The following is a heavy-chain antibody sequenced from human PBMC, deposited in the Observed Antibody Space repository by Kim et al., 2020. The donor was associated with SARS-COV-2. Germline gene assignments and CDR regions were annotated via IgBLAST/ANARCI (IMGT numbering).Heavy chain of an antibody. CDR2: IDPSDSYT. CDR1: GYSFTSYW. D-gene: IGHD3-16*02. CDR3: ARTAYDYVWGSYRYPTIIDY. Sequence: GESLKISCKGSGYSFTSYWISWVRQMPGKGLEWMGRIDPSDSYTNYSPSFQGHVTISADKSISTAYLQWSSLKASDTAMYYCARTAYDYVWGSYRYPTIIDYWGQGTLVTVSS. V-gene: IGHV5-10-1*01. J-gene: IGHJ4*02.